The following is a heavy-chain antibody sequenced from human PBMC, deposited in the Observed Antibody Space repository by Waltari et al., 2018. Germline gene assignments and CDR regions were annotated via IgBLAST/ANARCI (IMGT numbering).Heavy chain of an antibody. Sequence: QVQLVQSGAEVKKPGASVKVSCKASGYTFTGYYMHWVRQAPGQGLEWMGWINPNRGGTNYAQKFQGRVTMTRDTSISTAYMELSRLRSDDTAVYYCARVAIAEQNWFDPWGQGTLVTVSS. V-gene: IGHV1-2*02. D-gene: IGHD6-13*01. J-gene: IGHJ5*02. CDR2: INPNRGGT. CDR1: GYTFTGYY. CDR3: ARVAIAEQNWFDP.